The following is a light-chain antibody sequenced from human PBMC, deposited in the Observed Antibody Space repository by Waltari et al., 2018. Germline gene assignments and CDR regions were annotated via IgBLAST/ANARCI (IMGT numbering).Light chain of an antibody. Sequence: QLVVTQSPSASASLGASVNLTCPLRSRHGSYAIPCPPQQPEKGPRFLLRVNSDGSHNKGDGIPGRFSGSSSGAERYLIISGLQSEDEADYYCQTWDTDIVVFGGGTKLTV. CDR2: VNSDGSH. V-gene: IGLV4-69*01. CDR1: SRHGSYA. CDR3: QTWDTDIVV. J-gene: IGLJ2*01.